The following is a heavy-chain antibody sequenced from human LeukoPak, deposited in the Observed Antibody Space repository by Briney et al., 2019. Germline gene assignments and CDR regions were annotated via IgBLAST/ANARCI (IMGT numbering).Heavy chain of an antibody. D-gene: IGHD3-10*01. CDR3: ARESYGSGSYANEYFQH. V-gene: IGHV4-59*01. CDR1: GGSISSYY. CDR2: IYYSGST. J-gene: IGHJ1*01. Sequence: SETLSLTCTVSGGSISSYYWSWIRQPPGKGLEWIGYIYYSGSTNYNPSLKSRVTISVDTSKNQFSLKLSSATAADTAVYYCARESYGSGSYANEYFQHWGQGTLVTVSS.